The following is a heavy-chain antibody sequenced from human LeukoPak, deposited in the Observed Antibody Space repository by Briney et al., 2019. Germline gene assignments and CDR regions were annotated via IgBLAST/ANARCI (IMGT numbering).Heavy chain of an antibody. CDR3: ARVGGSYHYYYYMDV. D-gene: IGHD1-26*01. CDR1: GGSISSGRNY. CDR2: IYIFSGST. J-gene: IGHJ6*03. Sequence: KTSQTLSLTCTVSGGSISSGRNYWTWIRQPAGKGLEWIGRIYIFSGSTNYNPSLKSRVTISVDTSKNQFSLKLTSVTAADTAVYYCARVGGSYHYYYYMDVWGKGTTVTISS. V-gene: IGHV4-61*02.